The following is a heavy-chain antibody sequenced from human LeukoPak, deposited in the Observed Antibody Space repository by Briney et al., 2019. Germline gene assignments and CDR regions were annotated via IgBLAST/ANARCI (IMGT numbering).Heavy chain of an antibody. CDR1: GGSISSSSYY. CDR2: IYYSGST. CDR3: AREVGRSWYTWFDP. Sequence: SETLSLTCTVSGGSISSSSYYWGWIRQPPGKGLEWIGSIYYSGSTNYNPSLKSRVTISVDTSKNQFSLKLSSVTAADTAVYYCAREVGRSWYTWFDPWGQGTLVTVSS. D-gene: IGHD6-13*01. V-gene: IGHV4-39*07. J-gene: IGHJ5*02.